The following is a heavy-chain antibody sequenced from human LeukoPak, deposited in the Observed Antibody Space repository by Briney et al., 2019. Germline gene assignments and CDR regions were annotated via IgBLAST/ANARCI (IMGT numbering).Heavy chain of an antibody. CDR2: ISGSGGST. CDR1: GFTFSSHD. CDR3: AKDLQDIVVVVAAPVFDY. J-gene: IGHJ4*02. V-gene: IGHV3-23*01. Sequence: GGSLRLSCAASGFTFSSHDMNWVRQAPGKGLEWVSAISGSGGSTYYADSVKGRFTISRDNSKNTLYLQMNSLRAEDTAVYYCAKDLQDIVVVVAAPVFDYWGQGTLVTVSS. D-gene: IGHD2-15*01.